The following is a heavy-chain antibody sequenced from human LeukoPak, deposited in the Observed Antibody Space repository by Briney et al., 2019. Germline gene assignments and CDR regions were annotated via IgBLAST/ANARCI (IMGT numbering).Heavy chain of an antibody. J-gene: IGHJ6*02. CDR1: GFTFSSYG. V-gene: IGHV3-33*01. CDR3: ARDLNDILVGPAATRSYYYYGMDV. CDR2: IWYDGSNK. Sequence: GGSLRLSCAASGFTFSSYGMHWVRQAPGKGLEWVAVIWYDGSNKYYADSVKGRFTISRDNSKNTLYLQMNSLRAEDTAVYYCARDLNDILVGPAATRSYYYYGMDVWGQGTTVTVSS. D-gene: IGHD2-2*01.